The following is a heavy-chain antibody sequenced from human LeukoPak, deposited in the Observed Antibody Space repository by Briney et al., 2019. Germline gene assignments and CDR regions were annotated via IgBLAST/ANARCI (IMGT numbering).Heavy chain of an antibody. Sequence: ASVKVSCTASGYTFTSYDINWVRQATGQGLEWMGWMNPNSGNTGYAQKFQGRVTMTRNTSISTAYMELSSLRSEDTAVYYCARTGLGNYYYYYMDVWGKGTTVTVSS. V-gene: IGHV1-8*01. CDR2: MNPNSGNT. D-gene: IGHD1-14*01. CDR3: ARTGLGNYYYYYMDV. J-gene: IGHJ6*03. CDR1: GYTFTSYD.